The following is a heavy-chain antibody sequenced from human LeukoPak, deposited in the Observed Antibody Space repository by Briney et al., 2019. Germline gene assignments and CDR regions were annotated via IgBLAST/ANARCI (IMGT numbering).Heavy chain of an antibody. CDR2: IYPSGST. Sequence: SETLSLTCTVSGGSISSYYWSWIRQPAGRGLEWIGRIYPSGSTNYNPSLKSRVTISVDTSKNQFSLKLSSVTAADTAVYHCARVSSRDSRFDPWGQGTLVTVSS. J-gene: IGHJ5*02. V-gene: IGHV4-4*07. CDR3: ARVSSRDSRFDP. CDR1: GGSISSYY. D-gene: IGHD5-24*01.